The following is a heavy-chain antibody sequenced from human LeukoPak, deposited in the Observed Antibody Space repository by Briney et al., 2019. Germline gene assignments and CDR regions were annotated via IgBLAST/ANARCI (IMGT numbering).Heavy chain of an antibody. D-gene: IGHD4-17*01. CDR1: GFTFSTYW. CDR3: ARGRYYLDS. CDR2: FNSDGRST. V-gene: IGHV3-74*01. Sequence: TGGSLRLSCAASGFTFSTYWMHWVRQAPGKGLVWVSRFNSDGRSTYYADSVKGRFTISRDNAKNTLYLQMNSLRAEDTAMYYCARGRYYLDSWGQGTLVTVSS. J-gene: IGHJ4*02.